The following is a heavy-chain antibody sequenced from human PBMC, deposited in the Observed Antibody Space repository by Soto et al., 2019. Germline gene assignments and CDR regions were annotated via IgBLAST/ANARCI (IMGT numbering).Heavy chain of an antibody. D-gene: IGHD3-3*01. CDR3: ARSEPYDLWSGYYPKTYYYYGMDV. CDR1: GYSFTSYW. CDR2: IDPSDSYT. V-gene: IGHV5-10-1*01. Sequence: GESLKISCKGSGYSFTSYWISWVRQMPGKGLEWMGRIDPSDSYTNYSPSFQGHVTISADKSISTAYLQWSSLKASDTAVYYCARSEPYDLWSGYYPKTYYYYGMDVWGQGTTVTVSS. J-gene: IGHJ6*02.